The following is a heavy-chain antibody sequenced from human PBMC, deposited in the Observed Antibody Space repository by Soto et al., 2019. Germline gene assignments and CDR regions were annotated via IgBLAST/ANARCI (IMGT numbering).Heavy chain of an antibody. V-gene: IGHV4-39*01. CDR1: GGSISSSSYY. J-gene: IGHJ4*02. CDR3: ARRTVNIRTFYSGLKTHCFDY. CDR2: IYYSGST. D-gene: IGHD6-19*01. Sequence: QLQLQESGPGLVKPSETLSLTCAVSGGSISSSSYYWGWIRQPPGKGLEWIGSIYYSGSTYYTPSLPSCVAISVDTSQNQFSLKLNSVTAADTAVYYCARRTVNIRTFYSGLKTHCFDYWGQGTLVTVSS.